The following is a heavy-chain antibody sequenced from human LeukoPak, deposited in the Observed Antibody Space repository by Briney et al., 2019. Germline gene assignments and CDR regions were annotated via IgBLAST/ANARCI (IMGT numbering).Heavy chain of an antibody. CDR2: VRQDGGET. D-gene: IGHD1-1*01. Sequence: GGSLRLSCSASGFTFSTYWMTWVRQAPGKGLEWVANVRQDGGETFYVDSVKGRFTISRDNAKDSLFLQMNSLRAGDTALYYCARGSSLTTATSALFESWGQGSLVTVSS. V-gene: IGHV3-7*01. CDR1: GFTFSTYW. J-gene: IGHJ4*02. CDR3: ARGSSLTTATSALFES.